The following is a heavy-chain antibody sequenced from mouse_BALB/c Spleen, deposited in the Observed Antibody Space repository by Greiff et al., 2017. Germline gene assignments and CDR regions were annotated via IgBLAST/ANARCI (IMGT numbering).Heavy chain of an antibody. CDR1: GFSLTSYG. D-gene: IGHD4-1*01. J-gene: IGHJ4*01. CDR2: IWSDGST. CDR3: ARQITGTYYAMDY. V-gene: IGHV2-6-2*01. Sequence: QVQLKQSGPDLVAPSQSLSITCTASGFSLTSYGVHWVRQPPGKGLEWLVVIWSDGSTTYNSALKSRLSISKDNSKSQVFLKMNSLQTDDTAMYCCARQITGTYYAMDYWGQGTSVTVSS.